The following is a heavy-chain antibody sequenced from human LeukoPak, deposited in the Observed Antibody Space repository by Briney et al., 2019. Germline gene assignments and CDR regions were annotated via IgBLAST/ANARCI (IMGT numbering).Heavy chain of an antibody. V-gene: IGHV3-30*04. CDR1: GFTFSSYA. Sequence: PGRSLRLSCAASGFTFSSYAMHWVRQAPGKGLGWVAVISYDGSNKNYADSEKGRFTISTDNSKNALYLQVNSLRAEDTAVYYCARERPYYYGSGSYYNGYYFDYWGQGTLVTVSS. D-gene: IGHD3-10*01. J-gene: IGHJ4*02. CDR3: ARERPYYYGSGSYYNGYYFDY. CDR2: ISYDGSNK.